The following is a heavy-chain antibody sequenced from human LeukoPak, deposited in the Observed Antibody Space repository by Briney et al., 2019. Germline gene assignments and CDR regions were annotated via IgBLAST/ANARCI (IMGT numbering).Heavy chain of an antibody. Sequence: GGSLRLSCAASGFTFSSYGMHWVRQAPGKGLEWVAVIWYDGSNKYYADSVKGRFTISRDNSKNTLYLQMNSLRAEDTAVYYCARDGDSNYPFFDYWGQGTLVTVPS. D-gene: IGHD4-11*01. CDR1: GFTFSSYG. V-gene: IGHV3-33*01. CDR3: ARDGDSNYPFFDY. CDR2: IWYDGSNK. J-gene: IGHJ4*02.